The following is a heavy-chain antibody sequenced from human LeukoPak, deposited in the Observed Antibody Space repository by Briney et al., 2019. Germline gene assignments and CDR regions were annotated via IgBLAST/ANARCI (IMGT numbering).Heavy chain of an antibody. Sequence: SETMSLTCTVAGGFISSINYYWGWIRQPPGKGLEWIGSIYYSGSTYYNPSLKSRVTISVDTSKNKFSLKLSSVTAADTAVYYCARLLSAAGTLYYYYYMDVWGKGTTVTISS. D-gene: IGHD6-13*01. CDR3: ARLLSAAGTLYYYYYMDV. CDR2: IYYSGST. J-gene: IGHJ6*03. CDR1: GGFISSINYY. V-gene: IGHV4-39*07.